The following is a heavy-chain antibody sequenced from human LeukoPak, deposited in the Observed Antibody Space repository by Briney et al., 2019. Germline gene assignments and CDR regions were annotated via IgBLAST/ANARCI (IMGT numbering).Heavy chain of an antibody. CDR1: GGSISSYY. D-gene: IGHD2-15*01. V-gene: IGHV4-59*01. CDR3: ARVTYCSGGSCYDSDNWFDP. J-gene: IGHJ5*02. Sequence: PSETLSLTCTVSGGSISSYYWSWIRQPPGKGLEWIGYIYYSGSTNYNPSLKSRVTISVDTSKNQFPLKLSSVTAADTAVYYCARVTYCSGGSCYDSDNWFDPWGQGTLVTVSS. CDR2: IYYSGST.